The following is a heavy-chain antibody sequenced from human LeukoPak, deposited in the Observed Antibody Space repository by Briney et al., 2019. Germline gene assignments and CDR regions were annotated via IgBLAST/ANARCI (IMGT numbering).Heavy chain of an antibody. V-gene: IGHV3-30-3*01. CDR3: AGDSRAGACPPNPFFDY. Sequence: GRSLRLSCAASGFTFSSYAMHWVRQAPGKGLEWVAVISYDGSNKYYADSVKGRFTISRDNSKNTLYLQMNSLRAEDTAVYYWAGDSRAGACPPNPFFDYWGQGTLVTVSS. CDR2: ISYDGSNK. D-gene: IGHD3-10*01. CDR1: GFTFSSYA. J-gene: IGHJ4*02.